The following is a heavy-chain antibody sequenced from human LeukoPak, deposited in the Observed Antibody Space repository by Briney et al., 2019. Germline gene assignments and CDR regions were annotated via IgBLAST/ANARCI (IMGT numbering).Heavy chain of an antibody. CDR3: AKETLNYDFWSGYYTGPAFDI. V-gene: IGHV3-30*18. CDR2: ISYDGANK. J-gene: IGHJ3*02. D-gene: IGHD3-3*01. CDR1: GFTFSNYG. Sequence: PGGSLRLSCAPSGFTFSNYGMHWVRQAPGKGLEWVAVISYDGANKYYADSVKGRFTISRDNSKNTLYLQMNCLRAEDTAVYYCAKETLNYDFWSGYYTGPAFDIWGQGTMVTVSS.